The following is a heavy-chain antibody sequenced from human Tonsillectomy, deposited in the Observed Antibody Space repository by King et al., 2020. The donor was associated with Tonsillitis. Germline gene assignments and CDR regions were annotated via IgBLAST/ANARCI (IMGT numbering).Heavy chain of an antibody. V-gene: IGHV4-39*01. J-gene: IGHJ4*02. CDR2: IYYSGTT. D-gene: IGHD5-18*01. CDR1: GGSISSSTYY. Sequence: QLQESGPELVKPSETLSLTCTVSGGSISSSTYYWGWIRQPPGKGLEWIGSIYYSGTTYYNPSLRSRVTISVDTSKNQFSLKLSSVTAADTAVYYCARLYSSVDYWGQGTLVTVSS. CDR3: ARLYSSVDY.